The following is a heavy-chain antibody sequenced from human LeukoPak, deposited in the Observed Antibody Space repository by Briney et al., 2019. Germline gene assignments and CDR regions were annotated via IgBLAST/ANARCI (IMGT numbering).Heavy chain of an antibody. V-gene: IGHV4-59*01. CDR2: VSHSGST. Sequence: SETLSLTCTVSGGSISFYYWTLIRQAPGKGLEWIGYVSHSGSTNYNPSLNSRVTILVDTSNNQFSLNLSSLTAADTAVYYCARAFVGYDSSGYYYAGSYMDVWGKGPRVTVSS. CDR1: GGSISFYY. D-gene: IGHD3-22*01. CDR3: ARAFVGYDSSGYYYAGSYMDV. J-gene: IGHJ6*03.